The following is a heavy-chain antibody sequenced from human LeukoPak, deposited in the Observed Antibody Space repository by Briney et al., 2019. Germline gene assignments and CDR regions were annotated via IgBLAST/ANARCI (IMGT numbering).Heavy chain of an antibody. CDR1: GCSFTSYS. CDR2: IYGADSTT. CDR3: VISPSEGYSDGVDDI. V-gene: IGHV5-51*01. J-gene: IGHJ3*02. Sequence: GESLKISCRGSGCSFTSYSIGWVRQMPGKGLEWMGIIYGADSTTKYSPVFEGQVTISGDRSINTVYLQWSSLRASDSAMYFCVISPSEGYSDGVDDIWGQGTMVTVSS. D-gene: IGHD5-24*01.